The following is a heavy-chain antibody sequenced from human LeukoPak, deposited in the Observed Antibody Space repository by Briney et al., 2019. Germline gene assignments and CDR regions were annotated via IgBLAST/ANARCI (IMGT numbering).Heavy chain of an antibody. V-gene: IGHV1-2*02. CDR3: AREGLDTAFNWFDP. CDR1: GYTFTGYY. J-gene: IGHJ5*02. CDR2: INPNSGGT. D-gene: IGHD5-18*01. Sequence: ASVTVSCKASGYTFTGYYMHWVRQAPGQGLEWMGWINPNSGGTNYAQKFQGRVTMTRDTSISPAYMELSRLRSDATAVYYCAREGLDTAFNWFDPWGQGTLVTVSS.